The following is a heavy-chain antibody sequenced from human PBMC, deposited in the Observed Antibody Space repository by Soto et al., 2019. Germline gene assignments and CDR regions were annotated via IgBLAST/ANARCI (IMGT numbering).Heavy chain of an antibody. CDR2: INHSGST. CDR1: GGSFSGYY. Sequence: SETLSLTCAVYGGSFSGYYGSWIRQPPGKGLEWIGEINHSGSTNYNPSLKSRVTISVDTSKNQFSLKLSSVTAADTAVYYCARGLIDNVLLFLAWSPYFDYWGQGTLVTVSS. V-gene: IGHV4-34*01. D-gene: IGHD3-3*01. J-gene: IGHJ4*02. CDR3: ARGLIDNVLLFLAWSPYFDY.